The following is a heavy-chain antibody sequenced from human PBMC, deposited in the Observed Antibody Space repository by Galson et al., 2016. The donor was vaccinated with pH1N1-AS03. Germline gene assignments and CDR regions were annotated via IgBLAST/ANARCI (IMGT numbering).Heavy chain of an antibody. D-gene: IGHD2-2*01. CDR1: GYTFTGFY. CDR3: ARDPRGPCTSATCPTTYYFGMDV. Sequence: PVKVSCKASGYTFTGFYVHWVRQAPGQGLEWMGWINTDSGVTNYAQKFEAWVTMTRDTSVSTAYMELYGLKSDDTAVYYCARDPRGPCTSATCPTTYYFGMDVWGQGTTVIVSS. J-gene: IGHJ6*02. V-gene: IGHV1-2*04. CDR2: INTDSGVT.